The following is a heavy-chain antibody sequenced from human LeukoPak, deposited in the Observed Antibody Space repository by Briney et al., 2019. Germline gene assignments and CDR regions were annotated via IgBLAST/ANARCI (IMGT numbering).Heavy chain of an antibody. Sequence: GRSRRLSCAVSGFTFSSYAMSWVRQAPGKGREWGSAISGSGGSTYYADSVKGRFTISRDNSKNTLYLQMNSMRAGDTAVYYCAREYVLLWFGESRPDYYGMDVWGQGTTVTVSS. J-gene: IGHJ6*02. CDR2: ISGSGGST. D-gene: IGHD3-10*01. V-gene: IGHV3-23*01. CDR3: AREYVLLWFGESRPDYYGMDV. CDR1: GFTFSSYA.